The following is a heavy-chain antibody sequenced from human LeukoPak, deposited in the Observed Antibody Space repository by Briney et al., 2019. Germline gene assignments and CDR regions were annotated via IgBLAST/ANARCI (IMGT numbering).Heavy chain of an antibody. Sequence: AASVKVSCKASGGTFSSYAISWVRQAPGQGLEWMGGTIPIFGTANYAQKFQGRVTITTDESTSTAYMELSSLRSEDTAVYYCASRYGSGSYSGGDYWGQGTLVTVSS. J-gene: IGHJ4*02. CDR1: GGTFSSYA. CDR3: ASRYGSGSYSGGDY. D-gene: IGHD3-10*01. V-gene: IGHV1-69*05. CDR2: TIPIFGTA.